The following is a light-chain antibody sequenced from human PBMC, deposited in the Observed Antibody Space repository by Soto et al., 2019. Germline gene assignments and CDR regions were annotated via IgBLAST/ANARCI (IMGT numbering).Light chain of an antibody. CDR2: INN. CDR3: AAWDDGLNGVV. V-gene: IGLV1-44*01. J-gene: IGLJ7*01. Sequence: QSVLTQPPSASGTPGQRVTLTCSGGGSNIGGNAVNWYQQLPGTAPKLLIYINNQRPSGVPDRFSGSKSGTSACLAISGLQSEDEAHYYCAAWDDGLNGVVFGGGTPLTVL. CDR1: GSNIGGNA.